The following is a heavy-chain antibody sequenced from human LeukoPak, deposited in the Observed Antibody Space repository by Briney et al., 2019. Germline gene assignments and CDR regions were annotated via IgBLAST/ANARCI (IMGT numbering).Heavy chain of an antibody. Sequence: SETLSLTCTVSGGSISSGGYYWSWIRQHPGKGLEWIGYIYYSGSTYYNPSLKSRVTISVYTSKNQFSLKLSSVTAADTAVYYCARVSMRHSYYMDVWGKGTTVTVSS. CDR1: GGSISSGGYY. J-gene: IGHJ6*03. CDR3: ARVSMRHSYYMDV. D-gene: IGHD2-8*01. CDR2: IYYSGST. V-gene: IGHV4-31*03.